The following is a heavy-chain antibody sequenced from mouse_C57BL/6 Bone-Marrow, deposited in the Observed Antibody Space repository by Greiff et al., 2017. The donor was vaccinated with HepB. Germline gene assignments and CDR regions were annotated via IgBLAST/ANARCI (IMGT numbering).Heavy chain of an antibody. CDR3: ATPYYYGPFYYAMDY. J-gene: IGHJ4*01. CDR1: GYTFTSYW. CDR2: IYPGSGST. Sequence: QVQLQQPGAELVKPGASVKMSCKASGYTFTSYWITWVKQRPGQGLEWIGDIYPGSGSTNYNEKFKSKATLTVDTSSSTAYMQLSSLTSEDSAVYYCATPYYYGPFYYAMDYWGQGTSVTVSS. V-gene: IGHV1-55*01. D-gene: IGHD1-1*01.